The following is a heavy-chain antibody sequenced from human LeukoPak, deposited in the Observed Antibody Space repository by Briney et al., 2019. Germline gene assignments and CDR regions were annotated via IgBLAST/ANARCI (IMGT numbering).Heavy chain of an antibody. CDR2: IIPIFGTA. V-gene: IGHV1-69*13. Sequence: SVTVSCKASGGTFSSYAISWVRQAPGQGLEWMGGIIPIFGTANYAQKFQGRVTITADESTSTAYMELSSLRSEDTAVYYCARDGHGFMVRGVILEPGQYYYYGMDVWGQGTTVTVSS. J-gene: IGHJ6*02. D-gene: IGHD3-10*01. CDR1: GGTFSSYA. CDR3: ARDGHGFMVRGVILEPGQYYYYGMDV.